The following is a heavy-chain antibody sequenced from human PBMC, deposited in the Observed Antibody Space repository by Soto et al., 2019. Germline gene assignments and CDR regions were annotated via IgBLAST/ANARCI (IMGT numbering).Heavy chain of an antibody. CDR2: IIPIFGTA. CDR1: GVTFSSYA. Sequence: SVKVSGKASGVTFSSYAISWVRQAPGQGLEWMGGIIPIFGTANYAQKFQGRVTITADESTSTAYMELSSLRSEDTAVYYCAHVTIFGVAAYGMDVWGQGTTVTVSS. CDR3: AHVTIFGVAAYGMDV. J-gene: IGHJ6*02. D-gene: IGHD3-3*01. V-gene: IGHV1-69*13.